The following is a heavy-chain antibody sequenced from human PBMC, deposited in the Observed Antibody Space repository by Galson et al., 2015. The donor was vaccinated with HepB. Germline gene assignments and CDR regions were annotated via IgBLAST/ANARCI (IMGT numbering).Heavy chain of an antibody. Sequence: SVKVSCKASGGTFSSYAISWVRQAPGQGLEWMGGIIPLFRTANYTQKFQGRVTITADESTSTAYMELSSLRSEDTAVYYCARTRRPGVGGTDYWGQGTLVTVSS. V-gene: IGHV1-69*13. CDR3: ARTRRPGVGGTDY. D-gene: IGHD1-26*01. CDR2: IIPLFRTA. CDR1: GGTFSSYA. J-gene: IGHJ4*02.